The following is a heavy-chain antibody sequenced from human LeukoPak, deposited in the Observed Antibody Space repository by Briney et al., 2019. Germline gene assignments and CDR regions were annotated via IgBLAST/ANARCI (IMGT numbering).Heavy chain of an antibody. J-gene: IGHJ6*03. CDR2: ISSSSSTI. Sequence: GGSLRLSCAASGFTFSSYSMNWVRQAPGKGLEWVSYISSSSSTIYYADSVKGRFTISRDNAKNSLYLQMNSLRAEDTAVYYCARLGYSYGKTYYYYYYMDVWGKGTTVTVSS. CDR3: ARLGYSYGKTYYYYYYMDV. D-gene: IGHD5-18*01. CDR1: GFTFSSYS. V-gene: IGHV3-48*01.